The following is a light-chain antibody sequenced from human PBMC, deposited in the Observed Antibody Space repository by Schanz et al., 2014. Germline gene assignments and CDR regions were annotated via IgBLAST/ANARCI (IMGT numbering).Light chain of an antibody. J-gene: IGKJ4*01. V-gene: IGKV1-27*01. CDR3: QRYNSAPLT. CDR2: SAS. CDR1: QGISSY. Sequence: DIRMTQSPSSLSTSVGDRVTITCRASQGISSYLAWYQQRPGKAPKLLIYSASTLQSGVPSRFSGSGSGTDFTLTISSLQPEDAATYYCQRYNSAPLTFGGGTKVEIK.